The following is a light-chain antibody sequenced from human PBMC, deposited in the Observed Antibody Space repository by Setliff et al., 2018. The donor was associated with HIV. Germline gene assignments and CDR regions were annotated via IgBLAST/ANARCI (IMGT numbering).Light chain of an antibody. CDR2: DVS. CDR3: CSYSSSSTLYV. V-gene: IGLV2-14*03. CDR1: NSDIGAYNY. Sequence: QSALTQPASVSGSPGQSITISRTGTNSDIGAYNYVSWYQQYPGKAPKLMIYDVSNRPSGVSNRFSGSKSGNTASLTISGLQAEDEADYYCCSYSSSSTLYVFGTGTKVTVL. J-gene: IGLJ1*01.